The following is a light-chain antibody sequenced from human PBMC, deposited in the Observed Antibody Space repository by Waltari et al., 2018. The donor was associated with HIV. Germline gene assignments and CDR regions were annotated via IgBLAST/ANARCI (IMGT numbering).Light chain of an antibody. CDR3: QQYYSTPYT. J-gene: IGKJ2*01. Sequence: DIVMTQSPDSLAVSLGERATINCKSSQSVLYSSNNKNYLAWYQQKPGQPPKLLIYWASTRESGVPDRFSGSGSVTDFTLTISSLQAEDVAVYYCQQYYSTPYTCGQGTKLEIK. CDR1: QSVLYSSNNKNY. V-gene: IGKV4-1*01. CDR2: WAS.